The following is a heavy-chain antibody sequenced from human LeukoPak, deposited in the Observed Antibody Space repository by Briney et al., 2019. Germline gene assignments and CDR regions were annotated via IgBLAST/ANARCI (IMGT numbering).Heavy chain of an antibody. CDR1: GGSISSGGYY. CDR2: IYYSGST. CDR3: ARSGYDYGELDY. Sequence: MTSQTLSLTCTVSGGSISSGGYYWSWIRQHPGKGLEWIGYIYYSGSTYYNPSLKSRVTISVDTSKNQFSLKLSSVTAADTAVYYCARSGYDYGELDYWGQGTLVTVSS. V-gene: IGHV4-31*03. D-gene: IGHD5-18*01. J-gene: IGHJ4*02.